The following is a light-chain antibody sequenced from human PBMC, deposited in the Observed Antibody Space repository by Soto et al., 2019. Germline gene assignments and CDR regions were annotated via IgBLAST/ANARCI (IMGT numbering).Light chain of an antibody. CDR1: QSLNSY. CDR3: QQRRDWPLT. Sequence: EIVLTQSPATLSLSPGERATLSCRASQSLNSYLAWFQQKPGQAPRLLIYDSSNRAADIPARFSGSGSGKDFPLTISSLEPADFAVYYCQQRRDWPLTFGGGTKVEIK. J-gene: IGKJ4*01. CDR2: DSS. V-gene: IGKV3-11*01.